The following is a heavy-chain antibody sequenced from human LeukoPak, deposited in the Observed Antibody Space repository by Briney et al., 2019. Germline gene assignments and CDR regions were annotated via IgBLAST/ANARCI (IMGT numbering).Heavy chain of an antibody. Sequence: GGSLRLSCAASGFTFSSYGMHWVRQAPGKGLEWVAVISYDGSNKYYADSVKGRFTISRDNSKNTLYLQMNSLRAEDTAVYYCAKDLDSSGWYFDAFGIWGQGTMVTVSS. CDR1: GFTFSSYG. CDR3: AKDLDSSGWYFDAFGI. CDR2: ISYDGSNK. D-gene: IGHD6-19*01. J-gene: IGHJ3*02. V-gene: IGHV3-30*18.